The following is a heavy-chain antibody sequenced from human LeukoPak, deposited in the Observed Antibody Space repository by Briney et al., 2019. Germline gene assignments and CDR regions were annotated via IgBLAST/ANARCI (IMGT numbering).Heavy chain of an antibody. CDR1: GYTFTDYY. J-gene: IGHJ5*02. CDR2: INPNSGAT. Sequence: GASVKVSCKASGYTFTDYYFHWVRQAPGQGPEWMGWINPNSGATKYAQKFQGRVTMTRDTSITTAYMDLNRLRSEDTAVYYCAREGDVVADVNWFDPWGQGTLVTVSP. D-gene: IGHD5-12*01. CDR3: AREGDVVADVNWFDP. V-gene: IGHV1-2*02.